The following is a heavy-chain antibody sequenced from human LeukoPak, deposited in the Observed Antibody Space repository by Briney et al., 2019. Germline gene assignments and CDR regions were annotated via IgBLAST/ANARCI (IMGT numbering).Heavy chain of an antibody. D-gene: IGHD2-2*01. CDR1: GFTFSGFA. J-gene: IGHJ4*02. Sequence: GGSLKLSCAASGFTFSGFAMHWVRQASGKGLEWVGRIRSKANSYATAYAASVKGRFTISRDDSKNTAYLQMNSLKTEDTAVYYCTRHPDIVVVPAAALDYWGQGTLVTVSS. CDR2: IRSKANSYAT. V-gene: IGHV3-73*01. CDR3: TRHPDIVVVPAAALDY.